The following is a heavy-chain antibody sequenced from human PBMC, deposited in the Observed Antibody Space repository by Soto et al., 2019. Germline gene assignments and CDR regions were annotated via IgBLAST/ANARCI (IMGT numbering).Heavy chain of an antibody. J-gene: IGHJ6*02. CDR3: ARDLTFKWLSRGMDYYYGMDV. CDR2: IYYSGST. Sequence: PSETLSLTCTVSGGSISSGGYYWSWIRQHPGKGLEWIGYIYYSGSTYYNPSLKSRVTVSVDTSKNQFSLKLSSVTAADTAVYYCARDLTFKWLSRGMDYYYGMDVWGQGTTVTVSS. D-gene: IGHD5-12*01. CDR1: GGSISSGGYY. V-gene: IGHV4-31*03.